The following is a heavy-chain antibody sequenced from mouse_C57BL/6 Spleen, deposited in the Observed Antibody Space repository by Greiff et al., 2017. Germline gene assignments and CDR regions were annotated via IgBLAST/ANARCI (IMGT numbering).Heavy chain of an antibody. J-gene: IGHJ2*01. D-gene: IGHD1-1*01. CDR1: GFSLTSYG. CDR3: AISYYGSSLWYFDY. V-gene: IGHV2-5*01. CDR2: IWRGGST. Sequence: QVQLKESGPGLVQPSQSLSITCTVSGFSLTSYGVHWVRQSPGKGLEWLGVIWRGGSTDYNAAFMSRLSITKDNSKSQVFFKMNSLQAVDTAIYYCAISYYGSSLWYFDYWGQGTTLTVSS.